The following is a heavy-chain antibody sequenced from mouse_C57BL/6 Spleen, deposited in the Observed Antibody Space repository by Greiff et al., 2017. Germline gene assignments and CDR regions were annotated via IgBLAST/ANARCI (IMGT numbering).Heavy chain of an antibody. D-gene: IGHD1-1*01. CDR3: ARDRVLGWYFDV. J-gene: IGHJ1*03. V-gene: IGHV5-16*01. CDR2: INYDGSST. CDR1: GFTFSDYY. Sequence: EVKLVESEGGLVQPGSSMKLSCTASGFTFSDYYMAWVRQVPEKGLEWVANINYDGSSTYYLDSLKSRFIISRENAKNILDLQRSSLKSEDTATYYCARDRVLGWYFDVWGTGTTVTVSS.